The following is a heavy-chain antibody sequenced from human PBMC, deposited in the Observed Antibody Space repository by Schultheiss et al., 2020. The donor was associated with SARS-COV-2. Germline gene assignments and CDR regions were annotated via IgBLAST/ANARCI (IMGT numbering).Heavy chain of an antibody. CDR3: ARGGKWLVRSDGLYFDY. V-gene: IGHV4-61*01. J-gene: IGHJ4*02. CDR1: GGSVSSGSYY. CDR2: IYYSGST. Sequence: SETLSLTCTVSGGSVSSGSYYWSWIRQPPGKGLEWIGYIYYSGSTNYNPSLKSRVTVSVDTSNNQFSLKLSSVTAADTAVYYCARGGKWLVRSDGLYFDYWGQGTLVTVSS. D-gene: IGHD6-19*01.